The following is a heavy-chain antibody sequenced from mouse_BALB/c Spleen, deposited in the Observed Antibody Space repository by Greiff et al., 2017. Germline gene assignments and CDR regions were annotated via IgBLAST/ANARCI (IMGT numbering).Heavy chain of an antibody. J-gene: IGHJ4*01. CDR2: IYPGDGDT. D-gene: IGHD2-2*01. Sequence: QVQLQQSGAELARPGASVKLSCKASGYTFTSYWMQWVKQRPGQGLEWIGAIYPGDGDTRYTQKFKGKATLTADKSSSTAYMQLSSLASEDSAVYYCARRDGYDDYYAMDYWGQGTSVTVSS. CDR3: ARRDGYDDYYAMDY. V-gene: IGHV1-87*01. CDR1: GYTFTSYW.